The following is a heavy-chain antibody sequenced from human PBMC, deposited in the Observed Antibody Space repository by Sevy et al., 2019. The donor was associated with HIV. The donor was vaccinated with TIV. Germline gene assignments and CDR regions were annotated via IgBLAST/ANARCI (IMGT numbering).Heavy chain of an antibody. V-gene: IGHV3-30-3*01. CDR2: ISHDGNYK. CDR3: ARLFSCGGDCYYLDY. CDR1: GFNFSNYD. J-gene: IGHJ4*02. D-gene: IGHD2-21*02. Sequence: GGSLRLSCAASGFNFSNYDMHWVRQAPGKGLEWVAVISHDGNYKNYADSVKVRFTISRDDFKNTLYLQMSSLRPEDTAVYFCARLFSCGGDCYYLDYWGQGSLVTVSS.